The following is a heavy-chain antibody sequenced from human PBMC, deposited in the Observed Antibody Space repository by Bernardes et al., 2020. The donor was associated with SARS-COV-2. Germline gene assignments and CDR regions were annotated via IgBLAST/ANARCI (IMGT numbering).Heavy chain of an antibody. CDR1: GYTFSSYW. Sequence: GGSLRLSCAASGYTFSSYWMHWVRQAPGKGLVWVSRINRDGSTTDYADSVKGRFTISRDNAKNTLYLQMNSLRAEDTAVYYCARDLRGSNDYWGQGTLLTVPS. V-gene: IGHV3-74*01. CDR3: ARDLRGSNDY. J-gene: IGHJ4*02. CDR2: INRDGSTT. D-gene: IGHD5-12*01.